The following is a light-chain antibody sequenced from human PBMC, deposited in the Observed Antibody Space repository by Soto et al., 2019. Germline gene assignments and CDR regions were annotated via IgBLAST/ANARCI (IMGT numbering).Light chain of an antibody. CDR3: STYSNTRTRV. CDR2: DVN. CDR1: SSDIGGYDY. Sequence: QSALTQPASASGSPGQSITISCTGTSSDIGGYDYVSWYQHHPGKAPKLIIYDVNNRPSGISNRFSGSKSGNTASLTLSGLQAEDEADYYCSTYSNTRTRVFGGGTKLTVL. J-gene: IGLJ2*01. V-gene: IGLV2-14*03.